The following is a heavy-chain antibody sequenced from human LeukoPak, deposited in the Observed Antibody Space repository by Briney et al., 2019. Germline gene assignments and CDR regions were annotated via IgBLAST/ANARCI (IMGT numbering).Heavy chain of an antibody. CDR1: GYTFTSYY. CDR2: INPSGGST. CDR3: ARDAAYCSGGSCYFPPGY. J-gene: IGHJ4*02. Sequence: ASVKVSCKASGYTFTSYYMHWVRQAPGQGLEWMGIINPSGGSTSYVQKFQGRVTMTRDTSTSTVYMELSSLRSEDTAVYYCARDAAYCSGGSCYFPPGYWGQGTLVTVSS. V-gene: IGHV1-46*01. D-gene: IGHD2-15*01.